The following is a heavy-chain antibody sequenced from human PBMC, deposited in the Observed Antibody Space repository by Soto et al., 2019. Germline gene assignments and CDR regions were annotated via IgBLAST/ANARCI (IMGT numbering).Heavy chain of an antibody. CDR3: ARGPYGDYSYNWFDP. Sequence: EASVKVSCKASGYTFTSYAMHWVRQAPGQRLEWMGWINAGNGNTKYSQKFQGRVTITRDTSASTAYMELSSLRSEDTAVYYCARGPYGDYSYNWFDPWGQGTLVTVSS. D-gene: IGHD4-17*01. J-gene: IGHJ5*02. CDR2: INAGNGNT. V-gene: IGHV1-3*01. CDR1: GYTFTSYA.